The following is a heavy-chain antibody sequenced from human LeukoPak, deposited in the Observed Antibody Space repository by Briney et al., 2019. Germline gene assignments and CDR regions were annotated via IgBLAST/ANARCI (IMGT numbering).Heavy chain of an antibody. Sequence: ASVKVSCKASGYTFTSYDINWVRQATGQGLEWMGWMNPNSGNTGYAQKFQGRVTMTRNTSISTAYMKLSSLRSEDTAVYYCARSRSASLTIFGVVIIDYYYYGMDVWGQGTTVTVSS. CDR2: MNPNSGNT. J-gene: IGHJ6*02. CDR1: GYTFTSYD. V-gene: IGHV1-8*01. D-gene: IGHD3-3*01. CDR3: ARSRSASLTIFGVVIIDYYYYGMDV.